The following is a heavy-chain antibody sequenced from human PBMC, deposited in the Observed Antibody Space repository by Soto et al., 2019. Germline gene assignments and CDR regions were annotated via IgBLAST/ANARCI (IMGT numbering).Heavy chain of an antibody. CDR1: GGFLSESY. J-gene: IGHJ5*02. V-gene: IGHV4-34*01. Sequence: PSETLSLTCGVYGGFLSESYWTWIRQPPGKGLECIGEINHVGGTNYNPSLNSRVTMSVDTAQNQFSLRLICVTAADTAMYFCVRITYQLRSSLIWLAPRGQRTPVPVSS. CDR3: VRITYQLRSSLIWLAP. D-gene: IGHD1-20*01. CDR2: INHVGGT.